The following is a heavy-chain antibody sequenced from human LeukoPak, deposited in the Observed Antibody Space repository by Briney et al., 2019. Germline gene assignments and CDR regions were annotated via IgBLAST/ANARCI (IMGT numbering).Heavy chain of an antibody. J-gene: IGHJ4*02. CDR2: ISSSGSTI. D-gene: IGHD6-19*01. CDR1: GFTFSSYE. Sequence: SGGSLRLSCVASGFTFSSYEMNWVRQAPGKGLEWVSYISSSGSTIYYADSVKGRFTISRDNAKNSLYLQMNSLRAEDTAVYYCALAVAGMGGGIGLDFDYWGQGTLVTVSS. V-gene: IGHV3-48*03. CDR3: ALAVAGMGGGIGLDFDY.